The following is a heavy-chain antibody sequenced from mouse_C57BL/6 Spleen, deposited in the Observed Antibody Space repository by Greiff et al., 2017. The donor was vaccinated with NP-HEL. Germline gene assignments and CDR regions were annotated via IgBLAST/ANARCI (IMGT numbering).Heavy chain of an antibody. CDR2: IYPGSGST. D-gene: IGHD1-1*01. V-gene: IGHV1-55*01. Sequence: QVQLQQPGAELVKPGASVKMSCKASGYTFPSYWITWVKQRPGQGLEWVGDIYPGSGSTNYNDKFKSKATLTVDTSSSTAYMQLSSLTSEDSAVYYCENYYGSSHWYFDVWGTGTTVTVSS. CDR3: ENYYGSSHWYFDV. J-gene: IGHJ1*03. CDR1: GYTFPSYW.